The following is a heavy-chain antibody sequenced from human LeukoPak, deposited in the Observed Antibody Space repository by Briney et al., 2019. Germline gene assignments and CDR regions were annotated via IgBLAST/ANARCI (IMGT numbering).Heavy chain of an antibody. CDR3: ARDRSSYCSSTSCYMGIDY. CDR2: ISAYNGNT. D-gene: IGHD2-2*02. Sequence: ASVKDSCKASGYTFTSYGISWVRQAPGQGLEWMGWISAYNGNTNYAQKLQGRVTMTTDTSTSTAYMELRSLRSDDTAVYYCARDRSSYCSSTSCYMGIDYWGQGTLVTVSS. CDR1: GYTFTSYG. V-gene: IGHV1-18*01. J-gene: IGHJ4*02.